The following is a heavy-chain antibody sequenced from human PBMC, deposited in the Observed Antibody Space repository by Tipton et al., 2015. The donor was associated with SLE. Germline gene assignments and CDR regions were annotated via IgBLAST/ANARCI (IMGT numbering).Heavy chain of an antibody. CDR1: GGSFSGYY. CDR2: INHSGST. J-gene: IGHJ4*02. D-gene: IGHD3-22*01. CDR3: AREGSGDSSGYYYDY. Sequence: TLSLTCAVYGGSFSGYYWSWIRKPPGKGLEWIGEINHSGSTNYNPSIKSRVTISVDTSKNQFSLKLSSVTAADTAVYYCAREGSGDSSGYYYDYWGQGTLVTVSS. V-gene: IGHV4-34*01.